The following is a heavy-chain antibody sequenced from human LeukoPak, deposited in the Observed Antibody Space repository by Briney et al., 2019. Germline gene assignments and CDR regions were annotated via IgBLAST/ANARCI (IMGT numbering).Heavy chain of an antibody. CDR3: ARSLMVRGVITPKYGMDV. Sequence: GGSLRLSCAASGFTFSSYAMHWVRQAPGKGLEWVAVISYDGNNKYYADSVKGRFTISRDNSKNTLYLQMNSLRAEDTAVYYCARSLMVRGVITPKYGMDVWGQGTTVTVSS. CDR2: ISYDGNNK. D-gene: IGHD3-10*01. CDR1: GFTFSSYA. V-gene: IGHV3-30-3*01. J-gene: IGHJ6*02.